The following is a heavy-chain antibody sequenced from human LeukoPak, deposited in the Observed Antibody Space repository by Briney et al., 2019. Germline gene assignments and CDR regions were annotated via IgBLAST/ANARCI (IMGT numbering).Heavy chain of an antibody. CDR2: ISGSGVST. CDR1: GFTFSNFA. V-gene: IGHV3-23*01. CDR3: AKGPASESYNWFDP. D-gene: IGHD3-10*01. Sequence: PGGSLRLSCAASGFTFSNFAMTWVRQAPGKGLEWVSAISGSGVSTYYADSVKGRFTISRDNSKNTLFLQMHSLRAEDTAVYYCAKGPASESYNWFDPWGQGTLVTVSS. J-gene: IGHJ5*02.